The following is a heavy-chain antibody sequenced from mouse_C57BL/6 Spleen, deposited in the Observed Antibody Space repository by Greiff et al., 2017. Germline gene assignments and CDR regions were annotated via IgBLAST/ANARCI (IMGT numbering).Heavy chain of an antibody. Sequence: EVQLVESGGGLVQPGGSLKLSCAASGFTFSDYYMYWVRQTPEKRLEWVAYISNGGGSTYYPDPVKGRFTISRDNAKNTLYLQMSRLKSEDTAMYYCARRYTTVVEGDFFAYWGQGTLVTVSA. J-gene: IGHJ3*01. CDR3: ARRYTTVVEGDFFAY. D-gene: IGHD1-1*01. CDR1: GFTFSDYY. CDR2: ISNGGGST. V-gene: IGHV5-12*01.